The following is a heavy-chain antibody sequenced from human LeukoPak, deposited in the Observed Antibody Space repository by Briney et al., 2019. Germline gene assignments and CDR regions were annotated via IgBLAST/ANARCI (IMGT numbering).Heavy chain of an antibody. CDR1: GFTFSSYA. D-gene: IGHD6-25*01. V-gene: IGHV3-23*01. Sequence: PGGSLRLSCAASGFTFSSYAMSWVGQAPGKGREWVSSIIGSGGSTYYADCVKGRLTLSINNTKNTLYLQINCLTAEDTAIYDCSIPSTGGSVGRNWFVPWGEGSQVTVS. CDR2: IIGSGGST. J-gene: IGHJ5*02. CDR3: SIPSTGGSVGRNWFVP.